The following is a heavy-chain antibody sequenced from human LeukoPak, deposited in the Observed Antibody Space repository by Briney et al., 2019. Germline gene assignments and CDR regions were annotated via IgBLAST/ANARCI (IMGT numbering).Heavy chain of an antibody. D-gene: IGHD3-16*01. V-gene: IGHV4-39*07. CDR2: IYYSGST. CDR1: GGSISSSSYY. J-gene: IGHJ4*02. Sequence: SETLSLTCTVSGGSISSSSYYWGWIRQPPGKGLEWIGSIYYSGSTYYNPSLKSRVTISVDTSKNQFSLKLGSVTAADTAVYYCARLNGGAIYYFDYWGQGTLVTVSS. CDR3: ARLNGGAIYYFDY.